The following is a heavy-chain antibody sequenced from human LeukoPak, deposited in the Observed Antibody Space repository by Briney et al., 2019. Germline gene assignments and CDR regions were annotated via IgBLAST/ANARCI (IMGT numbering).Heavy chain of an antibody. CDR3: ARTLSYDYVWGSYRLFDY. CDR1: GYTFTSYG. Sequence: ASVKVSCKASGYTFTSYGISWVRQAPGQGLEWMGWISAYNGNTNYAQKLQGRVTMTTDTSTSTAYMELRSLRSDDTAVYYCARTLSYDYVWGSYRLFDYWGQGTLVTVSS. CDR2: ISAYNGNT. V-gene: IGHV1-18*01. J-gene: IGHJ4*02. D-gene: IGHD3-16*02.